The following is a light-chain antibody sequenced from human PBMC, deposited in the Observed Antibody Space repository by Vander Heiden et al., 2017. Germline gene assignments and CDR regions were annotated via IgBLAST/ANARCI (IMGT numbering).Light chain of an antibody. CDR1: QSLLHSNGYNY. V-gene: IGKV2-28*01. CDR2: LGS. CDR3: MQALQTPQLT. Sequence: DIVMPQSPLSLPVTPGEPASIACRSSQSLLHSNGYNYLDWYLQKPGQSPQLLIYLGSNRASGVPDRFSGSGSGTDFTLKISRGEAEDVGVYYCMQALQTPQLTFGGGTKVEIK. J-gene: IGKJ4*01.